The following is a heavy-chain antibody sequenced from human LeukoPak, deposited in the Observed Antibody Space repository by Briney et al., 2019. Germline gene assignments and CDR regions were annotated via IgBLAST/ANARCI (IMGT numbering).Heavy chain of an antibody. D-gene: IGHD5-18*01. CDR3: AREARGYNYGYDELDY. Sequence: GRSLRLSCAGSGINFRSYGMHWVRQAPGKGLEWVAVISHDGSKKHYADSVKGRFTISRDNSKSTLYLQMNSLRAEDTAVYYCAREARGYNYGYDELDYWGQGTLVTVSS. CDR1: GINFRSYG. CDR2: ISHDGSKK. V-gene: IGHV3-30*03. J-gene: IGHJ4*02.